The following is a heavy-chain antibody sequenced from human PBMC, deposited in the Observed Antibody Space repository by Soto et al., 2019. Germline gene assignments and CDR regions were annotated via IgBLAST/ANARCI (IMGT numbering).Heavy chain of an antibody. D-gene: IGHD3-3*01. Sequence: GGSLRLSCAASGFTFSSYAMSWVRQAPGKGLEWVSAISGSGGSTYYADSVKGRFTISRDNSKNTLDLQMNSLRAEDTAVYYCAKGISIGDFWSGSMGAPFDYWGQGTLVTVSS. CDR1: GFTFSSYA. V-gene: IGHV3-23*01. J-gene: IGHJ4*02. CDR3: AKGISIGDFWSGSMGAPFDY. CDR2: ISGSGGST.